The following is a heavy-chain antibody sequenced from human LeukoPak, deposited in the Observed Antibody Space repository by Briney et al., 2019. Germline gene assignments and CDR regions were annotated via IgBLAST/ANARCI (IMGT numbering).Heavy chain of an antibody. CDR2: IHHSGST. CDR3: ATYGLGSTGFDH. Sequence: SQTLSLTCTVSGGSISSGGYYWSWIRQHPGKGLEWIGEIHHSGSTNYNPSLESRVTISLDKSKNQFSLKVTSVTAADTAVYYCATYGLGSTGFDHWGQGTLVTVSS. V-gene: IGHV4-31*09. CDR1: GGSISSGGYY. D-gene: IGHD3-10*01. J-gene: IGHJ4*02.